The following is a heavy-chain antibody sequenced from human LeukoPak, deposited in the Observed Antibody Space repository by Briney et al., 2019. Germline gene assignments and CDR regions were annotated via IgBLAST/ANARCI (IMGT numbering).Heavy chain of an antibody. V-gene: IGHV3-21*01. Sequence: GGSLRLSCAAAGFTFSSYSMNWVRQAPGKGLEWVSSISSSSSYIYYADSVKGRFTISRDNAKNSLYLQMNGLGAEDTAVYYCARELNGYGYYFFDYWGPGTLVTVSS. CDR1: GFTFSSYS. J-gene: IGHJ4*02. CDR2: ISSSSSYI. CDR3: ARELNGYGYYFFDY. D-gene: IGHD3-16*01.